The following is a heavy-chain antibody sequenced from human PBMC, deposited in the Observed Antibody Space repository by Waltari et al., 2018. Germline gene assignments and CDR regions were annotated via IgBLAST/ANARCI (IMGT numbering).Heavy chain of an antibody. CDR2: IYYSGST. Sequence: QVQLQESGPGLVKPSETLSLTCTVSGGSISSYYWSWIRQPPGKGLEWIGYIYYSGSTNYNPSLKSRVTISVDTSKNQFSLKLSSGTAADTAVYYCARGGTWGGYYYYYYMDVWGKGTTVTVSS. D-gene: IGHD7-27*01. V-gene: IGHV4-59*01. J-gene: IGHJ6*03. CDR1: GGSISSYY. CDR3: ARGGTWGGYYYYYYMDV.